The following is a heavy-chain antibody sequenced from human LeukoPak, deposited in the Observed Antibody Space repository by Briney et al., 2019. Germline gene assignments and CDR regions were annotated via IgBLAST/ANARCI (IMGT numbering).Heavy chain of an antibody. Sequence: PSETLSLTCTVSGGSISSYYWSWIRQPPGKGLEWIGYIYYSGSTNYNPSLKSRVTISVDTSKNQFSLKLSSVTAADTAVYYCARGLTGTRHFDYWGQGTLVTVSS. CDR1: GGSISSYY. CDR3: ARGLTGTRHFDY. J-gene: IGHJ4*02. D-gene: IGHD1-20*01. CDR2: IYYSGST. V-gene: IGHV4-59*12.